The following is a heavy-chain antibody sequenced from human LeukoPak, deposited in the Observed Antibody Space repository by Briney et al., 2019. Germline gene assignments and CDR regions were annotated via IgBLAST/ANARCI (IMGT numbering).Heavy chain of an antibody. Sequence: GGSLRLSCAASGFTFSSYWMHWVRQAPGKGLVWVSRINKDGSSTSYADSVEGRCTISRDNTKNTLFLQMNSLRAEDTAVYYCARDGAAAGTDYFDYWGQGTLVTVSS. CDR3: ARDGAAAGTDYFDY. D-gene: IGHD6-13*01. CDR2: INKDGSST. V-gene: IGHV3-74*01. CDR1: GFTFSSYW. J-gene: IGHJ4*02.